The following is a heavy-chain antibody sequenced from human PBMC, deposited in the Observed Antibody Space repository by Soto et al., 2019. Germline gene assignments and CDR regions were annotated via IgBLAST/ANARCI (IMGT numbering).Heavy chain of an antibody. J-gene: IGHJ4*02. V-gene: IGHV1-18*01. CDR2: ISAYNGNT. D-gene: IGHD6-19*01. CDR1: GYTFTSYG. CDR3: ARDQAVAGTLASFDY. Sequence: QVQLVQSGAEVKKPGASVKVSCKASGYTFTSYGISWVRQAPGQGLEWMGWISAYNGNTNYAQKLQGRVTMTTDTSTSTAYRELRSRRSDDTAVYYCARDQAVAGTLASFDYWGQGTLVTVSS.